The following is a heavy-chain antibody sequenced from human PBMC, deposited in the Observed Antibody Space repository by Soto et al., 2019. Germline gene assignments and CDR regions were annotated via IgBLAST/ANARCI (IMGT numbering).Heavy chain of an antibody. CDR1: GLPFSKAW. V-gene: IGHV3-15*01. J-gene: IGHJ4*02. CDR2: TKNKGTT. CDR3: TTDEEDNGNDGDFDY. Sequence: EVHLVESGGGLVKPGGSLRLSCAASGLPFSKAWMSWVHQAPGKGLEWVGRTKNKGTTDYAAPVKDRFTISRDDSQNMVYLQMDSLKTEDTAVYYCTTDEEDNGNDGDFDYWGQGTLVTVSS. D-gene: IGHD1-1*01.